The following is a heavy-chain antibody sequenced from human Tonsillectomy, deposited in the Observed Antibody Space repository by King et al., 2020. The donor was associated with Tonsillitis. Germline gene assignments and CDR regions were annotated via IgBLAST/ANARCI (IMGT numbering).Heavy chain of an antibody. CDR3: TRDEYGSGSHYEDY. CDR1: GFTFGDYA. CDR2: IRSKAYGGTT. Sequence: QLVQSGGGLVKPGRSLRLSCTASGFTFGDYAMSWFRQAPGKGLEWVGFIRSKAYGGTTEYAASVKGRFTISRDDSKSIAYLQMNSLKTEDTAVYYCTRDEYGSGSHYEDYWGQGTLVTVSS. J-gene: IGHJ4*02. D-gene: IGHD3-10*01. V-gene: IGHV3-49*05.